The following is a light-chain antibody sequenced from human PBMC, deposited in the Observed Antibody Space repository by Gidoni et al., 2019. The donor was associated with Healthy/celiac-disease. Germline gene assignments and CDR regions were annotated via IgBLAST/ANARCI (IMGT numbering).Light chain of an antibody. V-gene: IGKV1-39*01. CDR1: QSISSY. J-gene: IGKJ4*01. CDR2: AAS. CDR3: QQSYSTPLT. Sequence: DIKMTQSPSSLSASVGDRVTIPCRASQSISSYLNWYQQKPGKAPTLLIYAASSLQSGVPSRFSGSGSGTDFTLTISSLQPEDFATYYCQQSYSTPLTFGGGTKVEIK.